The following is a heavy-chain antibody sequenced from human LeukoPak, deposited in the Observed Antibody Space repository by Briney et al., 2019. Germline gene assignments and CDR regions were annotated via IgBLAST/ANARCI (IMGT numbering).Heavy chain of an antibody. Sequence: SETLSLTCTVSGGSISGYYWSWIRQSPGRGLEWMGYIHYSGSTDYNPSLKSRVAMSVDTSKNQCSLKLSSMTAADAAVYYCVREGYDSSGYFLDYWGQGTLVTVSS. CDR1: GGSISGYY. D-gene: IGHD3-22*01. CDR3: VREGYDSSGYFLDY. CDR2: IHYSGST. V-gene: IGHV4-59*01. J-gene: IGHJ4*02.